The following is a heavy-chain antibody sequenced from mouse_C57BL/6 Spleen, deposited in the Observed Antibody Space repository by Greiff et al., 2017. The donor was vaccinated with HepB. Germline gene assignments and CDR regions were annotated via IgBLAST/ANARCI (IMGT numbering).Heavy chain of an antibody. D-gene: IGHD1-1*01. CDR1: GYTFTDYN. Sequence: EVQLQQSGPELVKPGASVKMSCKASGYTFTDYNMHWVKQSHGKSLEWIGYINPNNGGTSYNQKFKGKATLTVNKSSSTAYMELRSLTSEDSAVYYCAPSTTVVARGYFDVWGTRTAVTVSS. CDR3: APSTTVVARGYFDV. J-gene: IGHJ1*03. CDR2: INPNNGGT. V-gene: IGHV1-22*01.